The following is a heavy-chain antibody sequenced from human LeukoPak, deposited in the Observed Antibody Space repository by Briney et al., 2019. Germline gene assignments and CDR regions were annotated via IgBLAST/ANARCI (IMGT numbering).Heavy chain of an antibody. Sequence: GGPLRLSCAASGFTISSYWMSWVRQAPGKGLEWVANIKQDGNEKYYVDSVKGRFSISRDNAKNSLYLQMNSLRAEDMAVYYCARDRWEELWGGGLFDYYGLDVWGQGTTVTVSS. D-gene: IGHD3-16*01. CDR1: GFTISSYW. J-gene: IGHJ6*02. CDR2: IKQDGNEK. CDR3: ARDRWEELWGGGLFDYYGLDV. V-gene: IGHV3-7*04.